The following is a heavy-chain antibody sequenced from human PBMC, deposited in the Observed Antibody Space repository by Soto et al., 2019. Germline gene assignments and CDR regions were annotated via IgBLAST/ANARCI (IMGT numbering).Heavy chain of an antibody. J-gene: IGHJ2*01. V-gene: IGHV1-69*14. Sequence: QVQLVQSGAEVKKPGSSVKVSCKTSGGTFSSYAINWVRQAPGQGLEWMGGIIPIFGTANYAQKFQGRIKITANISRNIXYMELRSLRSDDTAVYYCASSPPPTVTMYSRFFDLWGRGTLVTVSS. CDR2: IIPIFGTA. CDR1: GGTFSSYA. CDR3: ASSPPPTVTMYSRFFDL. D-gene: IGHD4-17*01.